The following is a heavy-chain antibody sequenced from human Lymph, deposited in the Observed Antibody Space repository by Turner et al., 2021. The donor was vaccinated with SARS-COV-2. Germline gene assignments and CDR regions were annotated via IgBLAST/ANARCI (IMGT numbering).Heavy chain of an antibody. CDR3: ARDLGTYGMDV. V-gene: IGHV3-53*02. J-gene: IGHJ6*02. D-gene: IGHD6-13*01. CDR2: IYSGGTT. CDR1: GIIVRRNY. Sequence: EVQPVETGGGLIQPGGSLRLPCAASGIIVRRNYMNWVRQAPGKGLEWVSVIYSGGTTYYADSVKGRFTISRDNSKNTLYLQMNSLRVEDTAVYYCARDLGTYGMDVWGQGTTVTVSS.